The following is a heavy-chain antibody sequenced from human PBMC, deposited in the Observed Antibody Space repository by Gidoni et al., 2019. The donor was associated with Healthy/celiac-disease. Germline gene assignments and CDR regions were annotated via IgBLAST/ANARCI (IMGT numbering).Heavy chain of an antibody. CDR1: GGSISSGGYS. CDR2: IYHSGST. CDR3: ARVVEYYDSSGYYFDY. V-gene: IGHV4-30-2*01. J-gene: IGHJ4*02. D-gene: IGHD3-22*01. Sequence: QLQLQESGSGLVKPSQTLSLTCAVSGGSISSGGYSWSWIRQPPGKGLEWIGYIYHSGSTYYNPSLKSRVTISVDRSKNQFSLKLSSVTAADTAVYYCARVVEYYDSSGYYFDYWGQGTLVTVSS.